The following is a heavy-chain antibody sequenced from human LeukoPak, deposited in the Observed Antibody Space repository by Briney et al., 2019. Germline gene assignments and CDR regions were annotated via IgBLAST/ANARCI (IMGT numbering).Heavy chain of an antibody. Sequence: SETLSLTCAVYAGSFSDYYWIWIRQSPGKGLEWIGEITHSGSTNYNPSLKSRVTISVDTSNNQFSLRLSSVTAADTAVYYCARRLYSSGHDAFDIWGQGTMVTVSS. V-gene: IGHV4-34*01. D-gene: IGHD6-19*01. J-gene: IGHJ3*02. CDR3: ARRLYSSGHDAFDI. CDR2: ITHSGST. CDR1: AGSFSDYY.